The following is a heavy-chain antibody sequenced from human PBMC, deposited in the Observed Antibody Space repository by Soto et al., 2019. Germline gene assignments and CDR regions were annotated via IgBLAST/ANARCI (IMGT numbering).Heavy chain of an antibody. V-gene: IGHV3-7*01. CDR3: GGNQVPYYMDV. J-gene: IGHJ6*03. Sequence: GGSLRLSCAASGFTFSSYWMSWVRQAPGKGLEWVANIKQDGSEKYYVDSVKGRFTISRDNAKNSLYLQMNSLRAEDTAVYYCGGNQVPYYMDVWGKGTTVTVSS. CDR2: IKQDGSEK. CDR1: GFTFSSYW. D-gene: IGHD3-16*01.